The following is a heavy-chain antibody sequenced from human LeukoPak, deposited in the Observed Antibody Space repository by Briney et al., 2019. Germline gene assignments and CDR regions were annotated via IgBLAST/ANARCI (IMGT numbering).Heavy chain of an antibody. Sequence: GGSLRLSCAASGFTFDDYAMHWVRQAPGKGLEWISLISGDGGSTYYADSVKGRFTVSRDNSKNSLYLQMNSLRTEDTALYYCAKDSSHLGDILTGYYPLRYFDYWGQGTLVTVSS. CDR3: AKDSSHLGDILTGYYPLRYFDY. CDR1: GFTFDDYA. J-gene: IGHJ4*02. V-gene: IGHV3-43*02. D-gene: IGHD3-9*01. CDR2: ISGDGGST.